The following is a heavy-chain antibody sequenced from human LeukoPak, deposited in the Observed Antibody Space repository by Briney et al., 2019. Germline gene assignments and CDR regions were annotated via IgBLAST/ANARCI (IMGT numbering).Heavy chain of an antibody. J-gene: IGHJ4*02. CDR3: ARGDSSGYSSSRAFSGINY. V-gene: IGHV5-51*01. Sequence: GESLKTSCKGSGYSFTSYWIGWVRQMPGKGLEWMGIIYPGDSDTRYSPSFQGQVTISADKSISTAYLQWSSLKASDTAMYYCARGDSSGYSSSRAFSGINYWGQGTLVTVSS. D-gene: IGHD6-13*01. CDR2: IYPGDSDT. CDR1: GYSFTSYW.